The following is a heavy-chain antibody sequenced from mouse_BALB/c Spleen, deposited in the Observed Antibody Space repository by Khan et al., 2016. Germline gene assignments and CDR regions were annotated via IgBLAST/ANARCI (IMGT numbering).Heavy chain of an antibody. CDR2: INPSTGYT. CDR3: ARLTGYYVDY. J-gene: IGHJ2*01. V-gene: IGHV1-7*01. CDR1: GSTFTSYW. Sequence: QVQLQQSGAELAKPGASVKMSCKASGSTFTSYWMHWVKQRPGQGLEWIGYINPSTGYTEYNQKFKDKATLTADKSSSTAYMQLSSLTSEDSAVYYCARLTGYYVDYWGQGTTLTGSS. D-gene: IGHD4-1*01.